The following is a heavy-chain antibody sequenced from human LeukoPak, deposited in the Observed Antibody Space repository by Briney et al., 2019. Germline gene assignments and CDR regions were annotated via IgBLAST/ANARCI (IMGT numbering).Heavy chain of an antibody. Sequence: SETLSLTSAVYGGYFTGYYRSWIRQPPGKGLEWIGEINHSGSTNYNPSLKSRVTISVDTSKNQFSLKLSSVTAADTAVYYCARGLDDSSGYYYFDAFDIWGQGTMVTVSS. J-gene: IGHJ3*02. CDR1: GGYFTGYY. V-gene: IGHV4-34*01. D-gene: IGHD3-22*01. CDR3: ARGLDDSSGYYYFDAFDI. CDR2: INHSGST.